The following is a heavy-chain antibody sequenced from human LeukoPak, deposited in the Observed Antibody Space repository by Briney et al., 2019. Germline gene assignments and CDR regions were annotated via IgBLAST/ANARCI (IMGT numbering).Heavy chain of an antibody. CDR3: ARVAAKTVDY. V-gene: IGHV4-39*07. Sequence: PSETLSLTCTVSGGSISSTSYYWGWIRQPPGKGLEWIGNIYYSGSTYYNPSLKSRVTISVDTSKNQFSLKLSSVTAADTAVYYCARVAAKTVDYWGQGTLVTVSS. D-gene: IGHD2-15*01. CDR2: IYYSGST. CDR1: GGSISSTSYY. J-gene: IGHJ4*02.